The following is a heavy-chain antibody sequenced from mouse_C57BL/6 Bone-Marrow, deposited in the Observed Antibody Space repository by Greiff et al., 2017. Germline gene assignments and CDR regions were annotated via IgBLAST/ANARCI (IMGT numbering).Heavy chain of an antibody. V-gene: IGHV1-26*01. CDR3: ASGLGAWFAY. CDR1: GYTFTDYY. Sequence: EVQLQQSGPELVKPGASVKISCKASGYTFTDYYMNWVKQSHGKSLEWIGDINPNNGGTSYNQKFKGKATLTVDKSSSTAYMELRSLTSEDSAVYYCASGLGAWFAYWGQGTLVTVSA. CDR2: INPNNGGT. J-gene: IGHJ3*01. D-gene: IGHD4-1*01.